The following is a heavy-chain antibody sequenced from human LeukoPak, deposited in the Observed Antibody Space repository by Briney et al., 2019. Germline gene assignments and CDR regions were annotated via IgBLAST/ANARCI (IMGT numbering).Heavy chain of an antibody. J-gene: IGHJ4*02. CDR1: GFTFDDYA. CDR2: ISWNSGSI. CDR3: ARPSEHGGLGY. Sequence: PGGSLRLSCAASGFTFDDYAMHWVRQAPGKGLEWVSGISWNSGSIGYADSVKGRFTISRDNAKNSLYLQMNSLRAEDTAVYYCARPSEHGGLGYWGQGTLVTVSS. V-gene: IGHV3-9*01. D-gene: IGHD3-16*01.